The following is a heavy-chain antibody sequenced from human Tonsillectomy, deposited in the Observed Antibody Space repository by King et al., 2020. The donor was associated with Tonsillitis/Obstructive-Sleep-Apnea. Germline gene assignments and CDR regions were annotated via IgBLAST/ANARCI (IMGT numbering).Heavy chain of an antibody. CDR2: IYYSGST. CDR3: ARHGMTTVTTLGWFDP. CDR1: GGPIRSNNYY. D-gene: IGHD4-11*01. V-gene: IGHV4-39*01. J-gene: IGHJ5*02. Sequence: LQLQESGPGLVKPSETLSLTCTVSGGPIRSNNYYWGWIRQPPGKGLEWIGSIYYSGSTYYNPSLKSRVTISVDTSKNQFSLKLSSVTAADTAVYYSARHGMTTVTTLGWFDPWGQGTLVTVSS.